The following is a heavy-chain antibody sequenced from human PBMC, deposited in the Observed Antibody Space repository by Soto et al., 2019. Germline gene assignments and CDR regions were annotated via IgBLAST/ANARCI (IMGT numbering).Heavy chain of an antibody. CDR1: GFTFSSYS. Sequence: EVQLVESGGGLVKPGGSLRLSCAASGFTFSSYSMNWVRQAPGKGLEWVSSISSSSSYIYYADSVKGRFTFSRDNAKNSLYLQMNSLRAEDTAVYYCARDLGAAVAADRPGYWGQGTLVTVSS. V-gene: IGHV3-21*01. CDR2: ISSSSSYI. J-gene: IGHJ4*02. CDR3: ARDLGAAVAADRPGY. D-gene: IGHD6-19*01.